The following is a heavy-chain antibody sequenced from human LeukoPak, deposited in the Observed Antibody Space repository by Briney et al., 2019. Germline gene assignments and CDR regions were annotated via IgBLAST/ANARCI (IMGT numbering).Heavy chain of an antibody. CDR1: GGSFSGYY. Sequence: PSETLSLTCPVDGGSFSGYYWSWIRQPPGKGLEWVGEINHSGSTNYNPSLKSRVTISVDTSKNQFSLKLSSVTAADTAVYYCAREGIRYFDYWGQGTLVTVSS. D-gene: IGHD5-18*01. J-gene: IGHJ4*02. V-gene: IGHV4-34*01. CDR3: AREGIRYFDY. CDR2: INHSGST.